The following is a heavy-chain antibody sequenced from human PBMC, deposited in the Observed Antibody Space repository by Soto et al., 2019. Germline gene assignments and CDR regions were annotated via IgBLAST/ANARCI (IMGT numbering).Heavy chain of an antibody. CDR3: ARVRIQLWLPRDYYFDY. CDR1: GGSISSYY. Sequence: SETLSLTCTVSGGSISSYYWSWIRQPPGKGPEWIGYIYYSGSTNYNPSLKSRVTISVDTSKNQFSLKLSSVTAADTAVYYCARVRIQLWLPRDYYFDYWGQGTLVTVSS. V-gene: IGHV4-59*01. D-gene: IGHD5-18*01. CDR2: IYYSGST. J-gene: IGHJ4*02.